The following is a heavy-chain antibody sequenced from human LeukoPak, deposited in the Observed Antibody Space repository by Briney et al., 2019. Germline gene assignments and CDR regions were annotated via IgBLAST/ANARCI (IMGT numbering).Heavy chain of an antibody. CDR2: IYTRGST. CDR1: GGSISSGNYY. D-gene: IGHD2-15*01. Sequence: SETLSLTCTVSGGSISSGNYYWSWIRQPAGKGLEWIGRIYTRGSTKYTPSLKSRVTMSVDTSKNQFSLKLSSVTAADTAVYYCAREDCSGGSCYPKRYYYYYMDVWGKGTTVTISS. CDR3: AREDCSGGSCYPKRYYYYYMDV. V-gene: IGHV4-61*02. J-gene: IGHJ6*03.